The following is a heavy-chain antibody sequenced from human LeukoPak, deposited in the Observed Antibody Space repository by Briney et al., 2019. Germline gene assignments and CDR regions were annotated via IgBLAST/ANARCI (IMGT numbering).Heavy chain of an antibody. Sequence: GGSLRLSCAASGFTFDDYDMSWVRQAPGKGLEWVSGINWNGGSTGYADSVKGRFTISRDNSKNTLYLQMNSLRAEDTAVYYCAKDGSLYYYGSGSPIDYWGQGTLVTVSS. CDR2: INWNGGST. V-gene: IGHV3-20*04. CDR3: AKDGSLYYYGSGSPIDY. J-gene: IGHJ4*02. D-gene: IGHD3-10*01. CDR1: GFTFDDYD.